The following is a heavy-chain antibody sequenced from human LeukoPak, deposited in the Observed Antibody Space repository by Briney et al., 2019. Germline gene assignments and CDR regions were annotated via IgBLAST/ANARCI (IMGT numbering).Heavy chain of an antibody. D-gene: IGHD2-2*01. V-gene: IGHV4-4*07. Sequence: SETLSLTCTVSGGSISSYYWSWIRQPPGKGLEWIGRIYTSGSTNYNPSLKSRVTMSVDTSKNQFSLKLSSVTAADTAVYYCARDGRIVVVPAATHDDAFDIWGQGTMVTVSS. CDR3: ARDGRIVVVPAATHDDAFDI. CDR1: GGSISSYY. CDR2: IYTSGST. J-gene: IGHJ3*02.